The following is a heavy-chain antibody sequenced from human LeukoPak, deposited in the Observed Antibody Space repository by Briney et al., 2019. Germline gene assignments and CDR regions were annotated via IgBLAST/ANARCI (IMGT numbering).Heavy chain of an antibody. D-gene: IGHD3-10*01. CDR2: IYYSGST. J-gene: IGHJ3*02. V-gene: IGHV4-59*01. CDR1: GGSISSYY. CDR3: ARERGVMSAFDI. Sequence: SETLSLTCTVSGGSISSYYWSWIRQPPRKGLEWIGYIYYSGSTNYNPSLKSRVTISVDTSKNQFSLKLSSVTAADTAVYYCARERGVMSAFDIWGQGTMVTVSS.